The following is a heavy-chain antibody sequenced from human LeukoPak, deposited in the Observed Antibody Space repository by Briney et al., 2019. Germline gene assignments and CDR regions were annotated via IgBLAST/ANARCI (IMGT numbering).Heavy chain of an antibody. CDR1: GFTFSNYA. V-gene: IGHV3-23*01. J-gene: IGHJ4*02. Sequence: GGSLRLSCAASGFTFSNYAMSWVRQASGKGLEWVSAMSGSGGMTYTADSVKGRFTISRDNSKNTLDLQMNSLRADDTAVYYCARFGGGDWPDFDYWGQGTLVTVSS. CDR3: ARFGGGDWPDFDY. CDR2: MSGSGGMT. D-gene: IGHD2-21*02.